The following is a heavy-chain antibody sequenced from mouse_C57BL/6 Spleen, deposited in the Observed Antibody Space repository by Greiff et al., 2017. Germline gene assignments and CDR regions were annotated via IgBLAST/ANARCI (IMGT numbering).Heavy chain of an antibody. CDR1: GFSLTSYG. J-gene: IGHJ3*01. CDR2: IWRGGST. V-gene: IGHV2-5*01. CDR3: AKNGGPWFAY. Sequence: VQLQQSGPGLVQPSPSLSITCTASGFSLTSYGVHWVRQSPGKGLEWRGVIWRGGSTDYHAAFMSRLSITKDNSKRQGFFKMNSLQAYDTAIYYCAKNGGPWFAYWGQGTLVTVSA.